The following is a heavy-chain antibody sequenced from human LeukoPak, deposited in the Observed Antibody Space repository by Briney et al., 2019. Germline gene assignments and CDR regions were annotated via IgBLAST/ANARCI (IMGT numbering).Heavy chain of an antibody. Sequence: GGSLRLSCAASGFTFSSYEMNWVRQAPGKGLEGVSYISSSGSTIYYADSVKGRFTISRDNAKNSLYLQMNSLRAEDTAVYYCAREDYSSGQYWGQGTLVTVSS. CDR1: GFTFSSYE. D-gene: IGHD6-19*01. CDR3: AREDYSSGQY. V-gene: IGHV3-48*03. CDR2: ISSSGSTI. J-gene: IGHJ4*02.